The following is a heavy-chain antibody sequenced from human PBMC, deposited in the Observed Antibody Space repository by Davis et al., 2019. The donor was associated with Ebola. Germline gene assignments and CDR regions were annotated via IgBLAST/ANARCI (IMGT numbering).Heavy chain of an antibody. J-gene: IGHJ4*02. CDR2: ISAYNGNT. V-gene: IGHV1-18*01. CDR1: GYTFTSYA. Sequence: AASVKVSCKASGYTFTSYAMHWLRQAPGQGLEWMGWISAYNGNTNYAQKLQGRVTMTTDTSTSTAYMELRSLRSDDTAVYYCARVDIVVVVAATPPFDYWGQGTLVTVSS. CDR3: ARVDIVVVVAATPPFDY. D-gene: IGHD2-15*01.